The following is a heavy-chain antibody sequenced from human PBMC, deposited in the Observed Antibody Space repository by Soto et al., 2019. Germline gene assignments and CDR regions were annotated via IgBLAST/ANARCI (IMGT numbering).Heavy chain of an antibody. CDR3: ARVDHDYIDAFDI. CDR2: IYYSGST. J-gene: IGHJ3*02. CDR1: GGSISSYY. D-gene: IGHD4-4*01. Sequence: SETLSLTCTVSGGSISSYYWSWIRQPPGKGLEWIGYIYYSGSTNYNPSLKSRVTISVDTSKNQFFLKLSSVTAADTAVYYCARVDHDYIDAFDIWGQGTMVTVSS. V-gene: IGHV4-59*01.